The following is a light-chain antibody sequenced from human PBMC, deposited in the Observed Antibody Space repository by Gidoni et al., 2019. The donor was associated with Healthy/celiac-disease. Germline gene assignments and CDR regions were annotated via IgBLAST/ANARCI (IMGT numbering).Light chain of an antibody. V-gene: IGLV3-1*01. Sequence: SYELTQPPSVSVSPGPTASITCSADKLGDKYACWYQQKPGQSPVLVIYKDSKRPSGIPERFSGSNSGNTATLTISGTQAMDEADYYCQAWDSSTVVFGGGTKLTVL. J-gene: IGLJ2*01. CDR3: QAWDSSTVV. CDR1: KLGDKY. CDR2: KDS.